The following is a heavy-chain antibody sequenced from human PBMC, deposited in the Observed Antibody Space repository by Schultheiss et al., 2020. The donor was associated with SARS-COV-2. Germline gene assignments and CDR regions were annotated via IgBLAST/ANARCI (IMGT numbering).Heavy chain of an antibody. V-gene: IGHV3-53*01. J-gene: IGHJ4*02. CDR2: IYSGGGT. CDR3: ARCNGHHLNYDY. CDR1: GFTFSNAW. D-gene: IGHD2-8*01. Sequence: GGSLRLSCAASGFTFSNAWMNWVRQAPGKGLEWVSVIYSGGGTYYADSVKGRFTISRDNFQNMLYLEMNNLRVEDTAVYYCARCNGHHLNYDYWGQGTLVTVSS.